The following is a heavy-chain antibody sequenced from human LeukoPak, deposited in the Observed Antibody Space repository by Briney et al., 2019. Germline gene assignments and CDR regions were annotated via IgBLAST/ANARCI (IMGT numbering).Heavy chain of an antibody. Sequence: GGSLRLSCAASGFTFSSYWMSWVRQAPGKGLEWLANIKQDGSEKYYVDSVKGRFTISRDNAKNSLHLQLNSLRAEDTAVYYCARRSGVHAFDMWGQGTMVTVSP. CDR2: IKQDGSEK. V-gene: IGHV3-7*01. D-gene: IGHD3-10*01. CDR1: GFTFSSYW. CDR3: ARRSGVHAFDM. J-gene: IGHJ3*02.